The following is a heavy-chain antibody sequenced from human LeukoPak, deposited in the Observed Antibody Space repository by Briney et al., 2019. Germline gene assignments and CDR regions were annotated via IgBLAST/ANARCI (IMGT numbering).Heavy chain of an antibody. Sequence: KLGETLKISCECSGYSFTNYWIGWVRQMPGKGLEWMGIIYPGDSDTRYSPSFQGLVTISADKSISTAYLQWSSLKASDTAMYYCARHLTTGNFDSWGQGTLVTVSS. CDR3: ARHLTTGNFDS. D-gene: IGHD4-11*01. CDR1: GYSFTNYW. CDR2: IYPGDSDT. J-gene: IGHJ4*02. V-gene: IGHV5-51*01.